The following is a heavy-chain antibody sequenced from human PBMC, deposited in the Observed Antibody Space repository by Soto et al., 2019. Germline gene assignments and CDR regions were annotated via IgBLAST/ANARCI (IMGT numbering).Heavy chain of an antibody. J-gene: IGHJ3*01. V-gene: IGHV3-74*01. D-gene: IGHD1-7*01. CDR1: EFTFRSYW. CDR3: ARSLPGTYGAFDL. CDR2: ISGDGSST. Sequence: EVQLVDSGGGLVQPGGSLRRSCAASEFTFRSYWMHWVRQSPGKGLVWVSRISGDGSSTTYADSVRGRFTISRDNAKNTVYLQMDSLRAEDTAVYYCARSLPGTYGAFDLWGQGTMVTVSS.